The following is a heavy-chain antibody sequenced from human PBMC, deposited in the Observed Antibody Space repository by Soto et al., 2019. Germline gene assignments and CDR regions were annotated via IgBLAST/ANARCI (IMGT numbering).Heavy chain of an antibody. CDR1: GFTFSDYG. CDR3: ARDSVRFLEHFSKDYFDY. V-gene: IGHV3-33*08. Sequence: QVHLVESGGGVVQPGGSLRLSCAGSGFTFSDYGMHWVRQAPGKGLEWVAVLWYDGSGEYYTDSVRGQFTISRVNPKNTLYLQMNNLRHEDTGVYYCARDSVRFLEHFSKDYFDYWGQGNRVTVSS. J-gene: IGHJ4*02. D-gene: IGHD3-3*01. CDR2: LWYDGSGE.